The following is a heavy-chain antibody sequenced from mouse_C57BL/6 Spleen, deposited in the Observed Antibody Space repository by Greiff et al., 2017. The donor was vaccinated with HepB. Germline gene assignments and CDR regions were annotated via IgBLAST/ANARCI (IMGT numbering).Heavy chain of an antibody. CDR2: IYPGDGDT. CDR3: ASDGPYYAMDY. J-gene: IGHJ4*01. D-gene: IGHD2-3*01. Sequence: VKLVESGPELVKPGASVKISCKASGYAFSSSWMNWVKQRPGKGLEWIGRIYPGDGDTNYNGKFKGKATLTADKSSSTAYMQLSSLTSEDSAVYFCASDGPYYAMDYWGQGTSVTVSS. CDR1: GYAFSSSW. V-gene: IGHV1-82*01.